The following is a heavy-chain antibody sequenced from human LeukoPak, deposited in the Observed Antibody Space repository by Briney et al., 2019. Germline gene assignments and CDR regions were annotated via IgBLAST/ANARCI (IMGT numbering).Heavy chain of an antibody. CDR1: GYTFTGYY. CDR2: INPNSGT. V-gene: IGHV1-2*04. D-gene: IGHD4-17*01. Sequence: ASVKVSCKAAGYTFTGYYMHWVRQAPGQGVEWMGWINPNSGTKYAQKLQGWVTMTRDTSISTAYMELSRLRSDATGVYYRARGEDNGDDFDYWGKGTLVTVCS. CDR3: ARGEDNGDDFDY. J-gene: IGHJ4*02.